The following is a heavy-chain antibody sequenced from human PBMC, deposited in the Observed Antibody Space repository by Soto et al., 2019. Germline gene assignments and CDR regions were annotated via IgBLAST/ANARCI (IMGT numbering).Heavy chain of an antibody. Sequence: ASVKVSCKASGYTFTSYYMHWVRQAPGQGLEWMGIINPSGGSTSYAQKFQGRVTMTRDTSTSTVYMELSSLRSEDTAVYYCARRVTMVRGVISYYYMDVWGKGTTVTVSS. CDR2: INPSGGST. V-gene: IGHV1-46*03. D-gene: IGHD3-10*01. J-gene: IGHJ6*03. CDR3: ARRVTMVRGVISYYYMDV. CDR1: GYTFTSYY.